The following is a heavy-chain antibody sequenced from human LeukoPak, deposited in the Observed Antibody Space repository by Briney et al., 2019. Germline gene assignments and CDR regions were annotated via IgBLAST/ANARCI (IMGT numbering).Heavy chain of an antibody. CDR3: ARVSGSGSYKSFDY. Sequence: GGSLRLSCAASGFTVSSNYMSWVRQAPGKGLEWVSVIYSGGSTYYADSVKGRFTISRDNSKNTLYLQMNSLRAEDTAVYYCARVSGSGSYKSFDYWGQGTLVTASS. CDR1: GFTVSSNY. D-gene: IGHD3-10*01. CDR2: IYSGGST. J-gene: IGHJ4*02. V-gene: IGHV3-53*01.